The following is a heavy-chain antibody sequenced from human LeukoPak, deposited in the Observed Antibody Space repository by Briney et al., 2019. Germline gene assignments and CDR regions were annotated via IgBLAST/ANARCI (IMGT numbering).Heavy chain of an antibody. CDR3: ARDQEIDYYGSGSYGSGMDV. CDR2: INTNTGNP. D-gene: IGHD3-10*01. V-gene: IGHV7-4-1*02. Sequence: ASVKVSCKASGYTFTSYAMNWVRQAPGQGLEWMGWINTNTGNPTYAQGFTGRFVFSLDTSVSTAYLQISSLKAEDTAVYYCARDQEIDYYGSGSYGSGMDVWGQGTTVTVSS. J-gene: IGHJ6*02. CDR1: GYTFTSYA.